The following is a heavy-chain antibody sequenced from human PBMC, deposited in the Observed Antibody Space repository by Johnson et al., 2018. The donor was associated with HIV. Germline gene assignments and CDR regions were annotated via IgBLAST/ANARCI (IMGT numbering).Heavy chain of an antibody. CDR2: ISYDGSNK. Sequence: QVQLVESGGGVVQPGRSLSLSCAASGFTFSSYAMHWVRQAPGKGLEWVAVISYDGSNKYYADSVKGRFTISRDNSKNTLYLQMNSLRAEDTAVYYCAIIPPGGAGKGADAFDIWGQGTMVTVSS. V-gene: IGHV3-30*04. J-gene: IGHJ3*02. CDR3: AIIPPGGAGKGADAFDI. CDR1: GFTFSSYA. D-gene: IGHD1-26*01.